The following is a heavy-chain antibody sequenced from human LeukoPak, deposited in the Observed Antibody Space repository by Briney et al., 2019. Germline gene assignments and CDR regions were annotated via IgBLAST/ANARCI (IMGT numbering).Heavy chain of an antibody. J-gene: IGHJ5*02. D-gene: IGHD6-19*01. CDR2: INPNSGGT. CDR1: GYTFTGYY. Sequence: ASVKVSCKASGYTFTGYYIHWVRQAPGQGLEWMGWINPNSGGTNYAQKFQGRVTMTTDTSINTAYMELSRLRSDDTAVYYCARDGSPYSSGWYGGNWFDPWGQGTLVTVSS. CDR3: ARDGSPYSSGWYGGNWFDP. V-gene: IGHV1-2*02.